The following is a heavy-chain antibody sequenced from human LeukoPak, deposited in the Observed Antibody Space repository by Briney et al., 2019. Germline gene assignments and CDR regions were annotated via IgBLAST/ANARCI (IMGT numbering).Heavy chain of an antibody. J-gene: IGHJ3*02. CDR1: GYTFTSYY. Sequence: ASVKVSCKASGYTFTSYYMHWVRQAPGQGLEWMGIINPSGGSTSSPQKFQGRVTMTEDTSTDTAYMELSSLRSEDTAVYYCATEGARIAAAGTGVDAFDIWGQGTMVTVSS. D-gene: IGHD6-13*01. CDR2: INPSGGST. V-gene: IGHV1-46*01. CDR3: ATEGARIAAAGTGVDAFDI.